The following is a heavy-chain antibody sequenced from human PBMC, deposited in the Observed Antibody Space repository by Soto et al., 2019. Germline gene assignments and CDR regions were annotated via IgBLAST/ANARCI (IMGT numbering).Heavy chain of an antibody. CDR2: IYYSGST. D-gene: IGHD2-15*01. V-gene: IGHV4-59*12. CDR1: GGSISSYY. CDR3: ARGGCSGGSCYPYYYYYMDV. Sequence: SLTCTVSGGSISSYYWSWIRQPPGKGLEWIGYIYYSGSTNYNPSLKSRVTISVDTSKNQFSLKLNSVTAADTAVYYCARGGCSGGSCYPYYYYYMDVWGEGTTVTVSS. J-gene: IGHJ6*03.